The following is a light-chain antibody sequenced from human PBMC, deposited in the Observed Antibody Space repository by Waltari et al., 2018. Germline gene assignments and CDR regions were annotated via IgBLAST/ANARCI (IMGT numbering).Light chain of an antibody. CDR3: NQRATWPRT. J-gene: IGKJ1*01. CDR2: DAS. V-gene: IGKV3-11*01. Sequence: EIVLTQSPATLSLSPGERATLSCRASQSVSSYLAWYQQKPGQAPRLRIYDASTRATGIPARFSGSESGTDFTLTITNLEPEDSAVYYCNQRATWPRTFGQGTKVEIK. CDR1: QSVSSY.